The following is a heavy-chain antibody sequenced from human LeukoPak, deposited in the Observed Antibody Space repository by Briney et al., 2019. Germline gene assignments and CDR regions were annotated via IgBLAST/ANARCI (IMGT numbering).Heavy chain of an antibody. CDR2: IYYSGST. CDR1: GGSISSSSYY. Sequence: ASETLSLTCTVSGGSISSSSYYWGWIRQPPGKGLEWIGSIYYSGSTYYNPSLKSRVTISVDTSKNQFSLKLSSVTAAGTAVYCCAGDWRPTVMTQWYFDLWGRGTLVTVSS. D-gene: IGHD4-23*01. J-gene: IGHJ2*01. V-gene: IGHV4-39*07. CDR3: AGDWRPTVMTQWYFDL.